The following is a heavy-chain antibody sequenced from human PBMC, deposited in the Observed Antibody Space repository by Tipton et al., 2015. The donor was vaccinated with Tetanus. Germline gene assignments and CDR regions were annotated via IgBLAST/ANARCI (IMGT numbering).Heavy chain of an antibody. CDR2: ISTYNDET. D-gene: IGHD1-26*01. Sequence: QLVQSGPEVKKPGASVRVSCKASGYSFNSYAISWVRQAPGQGLEWVGWISTYNDETKYAEKFQGRVTLTKDARTNMAYMELRSLTSDDTAVYFCARDGRVRQMVGATVYYDHDGMAVWGQGTTVTVS. CDR1: GYSFNSYA. V-gene: IGHV1-18*01. CDR3: ARDGRVRQMVGATVYYDHDGMAV. J-gene: IGHJ6*02.